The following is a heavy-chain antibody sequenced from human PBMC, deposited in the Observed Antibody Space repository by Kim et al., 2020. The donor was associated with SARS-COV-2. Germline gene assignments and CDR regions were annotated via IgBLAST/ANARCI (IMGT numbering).Heavy chain of an antibody. J-gene: IGHJ5*02. CDR3: ARDGSSKSEVFDP. CDR1: GGTFSSYA. CDR2: IIPIFGTA. Sequence: SVKVSCKASGGTFSSYAISWVRQAPGQGLEWMGGIIPIFGTANYAQKFQGRVTITADESTSTAYMELSSLRSEDTAVYYCARDGSSKSEVFDPWGQGTLVTVSS. D-gene: IGHD6-13*01. V-gene: IGHV1-69*13.